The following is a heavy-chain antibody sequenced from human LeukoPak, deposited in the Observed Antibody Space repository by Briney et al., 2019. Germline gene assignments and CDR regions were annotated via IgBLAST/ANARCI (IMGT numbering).Heavy chain of an antibody. Sequence: SSETLSLTCTVSGGSISSYYWSWIRQPPGKGLEWIGYIYYGGSTNYNPSLKSRVTISVDTSKNQFSLKLSSVTAADTAVYYCARVPPTYCGGDCYSIWGQGTLVTVSS. D-gene: IGHD2-21*02. V-gene: IGHV4-59*08. CDR1: GGSISSYY. CDR3: ARVPPTYCGGDCYSI. CDR2: IYYGGST. J-gene: IGHJ4*02.